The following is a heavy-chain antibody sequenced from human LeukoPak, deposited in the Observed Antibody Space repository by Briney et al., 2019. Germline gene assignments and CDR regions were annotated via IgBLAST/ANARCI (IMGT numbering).Heavy chain of an antibody. CDR3: AKNLYCGGGSCYPSALGMDV. CDR2: ISGSGNRT. J-gene: IGHJ6*02. V-gene: IGHV3-23*01. D-gene: IGHD2-15*01. Sequence: GGSLRLSCTASGFTFSSYAMSWVRQAPGKGLEWVSSISGSGNRTYYADSVKGRFTISRDNSKNTLFLQMNSLRAEDTAVYYCAKNLYCGGGSCYPSALGMDVWGQGTTVTVSS. CDR1: GFTFSSYA.